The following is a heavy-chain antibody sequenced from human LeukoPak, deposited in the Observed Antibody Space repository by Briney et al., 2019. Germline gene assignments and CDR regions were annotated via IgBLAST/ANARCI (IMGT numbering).Heavy chain of an antibody. CDR3: ATTPWQQLVSTPYGMDV. J-gene: IGHJ6*02. D-gene: IGHD6-13*01. CDR1: GYTLTELS. V-gene: IGHV1-24*01. CDR2: FDPEDGET. Sequence: ASVKVSCKVSGYTLTELSMHWVRQAPGTGLEWMGGFDPEDGETIYAQKFQGRVTMTEDTSTDTAYMELSSLRSEDTAVYYCATTPWQQLVSTPYGMDVWGQGTAVTVSS.